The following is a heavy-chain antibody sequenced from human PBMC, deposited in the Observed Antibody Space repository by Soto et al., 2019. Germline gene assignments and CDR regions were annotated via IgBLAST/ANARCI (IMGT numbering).Heavy chain of an antibody. CDR3: TAEVASDRFLKGY. V-gene: IGHV3-74*01. D-gene: IGHD3-3*01. CDR1: GFIFSDYW. Sequence: GGSLRLSCAASGFIFSDYWMHWVRQSPGKGPLWVARIGSDGTSTTYAESVKGRFTISRDNARNTLYLQMDSLKTEDAAIYYCTAEVASDRFLKGYWGQGTLVTVSS. CDR2: IGSDGTST. J-gene: IGHJ4*02.